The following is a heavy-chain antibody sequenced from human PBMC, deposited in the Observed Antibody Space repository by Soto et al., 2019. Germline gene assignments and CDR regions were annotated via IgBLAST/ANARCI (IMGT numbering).Heavy chain of an antibody. CDR2: ISGSGGST. CDR1: GFTFSSYA. J-gene: IGHJ4*02. CDR3: AKAEYCSGGSCYPIQLFDY. D-gene: IGHD2-15*01. Sequence: GGSLRLSCAASGFTFSSYAMSWVRQAPGKGLEWVSAISGSGGSTYYADSVKGRFTISRDNSKNTLYLQMNSLRAEDTAVYYCAKAEYCSGGSCYPIQLFDYWGQGTLVTVSS. V-gene: IGHV3-23*01.